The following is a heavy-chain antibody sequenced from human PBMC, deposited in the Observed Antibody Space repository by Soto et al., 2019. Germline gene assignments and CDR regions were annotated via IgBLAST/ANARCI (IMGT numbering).Heavy chain of an antibody. D-gene: IGHD3-22*01. CDR2: INPNSGGT. Sequence: QVQLVQSGAEVKKPGASVKVSRKASGYTFTGYDMHWVRQAPGQGLEWMGWINPNSGGTNYAQKFQGWVTMTRDTSISTAYMELSRLRSDDTAVYYCASAFDSSGYSGYYYGIDVWGQGTTVTVSS. V-gene: IGHV1-2*04. CDR3: ASAFDSSGYSGYYYGIDV. J-gene: IGHJ6*02. CDR1: GYTFTGYD.